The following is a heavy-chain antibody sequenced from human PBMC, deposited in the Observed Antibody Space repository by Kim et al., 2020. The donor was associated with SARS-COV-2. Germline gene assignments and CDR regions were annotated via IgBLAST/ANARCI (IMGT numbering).Heavy chain of an antibody. Sequence: GGSLRLSCAASGFTFSSYAMTWVRQAPGKRLEWVSALSPTGYSTYYADSVKGRFTISRDNSKNTLYLQMNSLRAEDTAVYYCAKRDAIVRGLFYRLDVWGQGTTVTVSS. CDR2: LSPTGYST. V-gene: IGHV3-23*01. J-gene: IGHJ6*02. CDR3: AKRDAIVRGLFYRLDV. CDR1: GFTFSSYA. D-gene: IGHD3-10*01.